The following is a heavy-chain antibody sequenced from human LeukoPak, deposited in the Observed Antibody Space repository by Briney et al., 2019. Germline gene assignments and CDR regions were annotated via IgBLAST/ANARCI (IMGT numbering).Heavy chain of an antibody. D-gene: IGHD6-6*01. Sequence: PSETLSLTCTVSGGSISSSSYYWGWIRQPPGKGLEWIGSIYYSGSTYYNPSLKSRVTISVDTSKNQFSLKLSSATAADTAVYYCARHAWQLVFAWTRVGPFDIWGQGTMVTVSS. CDR2: IYYSGST. J-gene: IGHJ3*02. CDR3: ARHAWQLVFAWTRVGPFDI. CDR1: GGSISSSSYY. V-gene: IGHV4-39*01.